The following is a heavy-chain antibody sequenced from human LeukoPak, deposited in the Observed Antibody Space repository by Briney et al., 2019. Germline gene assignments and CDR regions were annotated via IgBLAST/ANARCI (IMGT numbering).Heavy chain of an antibody. CDR2: ISGSGSST. Sequence: GGSLRLSCAASGFTFSTYAMSWVRQAPGKGLEWVSGISGSGSSTYYADSVKGRFTISRDNSKNTLYLQMNSLRAEDTAVYYCAKGPRYGDPYYFDYWGQGTLVTVSS. J-gene: IGHJ4*02. D-gene: IGHD4-17*01. CDR3: AKGPRYGDPYYFDY. V-gene: IGHV3-23*01. CDR1: GFTFSTYA.